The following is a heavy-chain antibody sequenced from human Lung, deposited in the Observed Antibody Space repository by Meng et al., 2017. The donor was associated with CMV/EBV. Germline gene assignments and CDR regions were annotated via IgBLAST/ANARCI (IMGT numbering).Heavy chain of an antibody. V-gene: IGHV3-66*02. J-gene: IGHJ6*02. CDR3: ARDLEWFESGGYFGMDV. D-gene: IGHD3-3*01. Sequence: GESLKISCAASGFTVSDNYMSWVRQAPGKGLEWVAVIYSGGSTYYADSVKGRFTISRDNSKNKLYLQMNNLRAEDTAVYYCARDLEWFESGGYFGMDVWGQGTTVTVSS. CDR1: GFTVSDNY. CDR2: IYSGGST.